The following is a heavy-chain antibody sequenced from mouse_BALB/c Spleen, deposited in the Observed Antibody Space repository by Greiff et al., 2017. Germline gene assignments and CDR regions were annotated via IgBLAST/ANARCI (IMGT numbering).Heavy chain of an antibody. CDR2: ISSGSSTI. CDR1: GFTFSSFG. Sequence: EVKVVESGGGLVQPGGSRKLSCAASGFTFSSFGMHWVRQAPEKGLEWVAYISSGSSTIYYADTVKGRFTISRDNPKNTLFLQMTSLRSEDTAMYYFARSARPGAMDYWGQGTSVTVSS. CDR3: ARSARPGAMDY. J-gene: IGHJ4*01. V-gene: IGHV5-17*02.